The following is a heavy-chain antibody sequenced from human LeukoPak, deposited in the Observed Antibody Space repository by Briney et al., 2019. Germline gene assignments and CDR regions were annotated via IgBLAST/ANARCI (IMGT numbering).Heavy chain of an antibody. CDR1: GFTFSSYS. CDR3: ARVVEGYYFDY. Sequence: PGGSLRLSCAASGFTFSSYSMNWVRQAPGKGLEWIGEINHSGSTNYNPSLKSRVTISVDTSKNQFSLKLSSVTAADTAVYYCARVVEGYYFDYWGQGTLVTVSS. CDR2: INHSGST. D-gene: IGHD2-2*01. V-gene: IGHV4-34*01. J-gene: IGHJ4*02.